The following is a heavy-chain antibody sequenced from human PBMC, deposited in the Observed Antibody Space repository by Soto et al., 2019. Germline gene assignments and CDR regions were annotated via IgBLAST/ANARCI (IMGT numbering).Heavy chain of an antibody. V-gene: IGHV3-23*01. J-gene: IGHJ4*02. CDR3: AKGPIFGVENIYDY. CDR2: MSGAGRSS. D-gene: IGHD3-3*01. CDR1: GFTFSSYA. Sequence: LLESGGDLVQPGGSLRLSCAASGFTFSSYAMSWVRQAPGKGLEWVSSMSGAGRSSYDADSVKGRFTISRDNSKNTLYLQMNNLRAEDTALYYCAKGPIFGVENIYDYWGQGTLVTVSS.